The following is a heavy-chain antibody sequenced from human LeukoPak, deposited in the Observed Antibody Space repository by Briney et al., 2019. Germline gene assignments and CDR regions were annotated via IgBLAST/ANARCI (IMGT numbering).Heavy chain of an antibody. V-gene: IGHV3-23*01. CDR1: GFTFSSYA. CDR2: ISGSGGST. Sequence: PGGSLRLSCAASGFTFSSYAMSWVRQAPGKGLEWVSAISGSGGSTYYADSVKGRFTISRDNSKNTLYLQMNSLRAEDTAVYYCANAHVDVWWLRRDLDYWGQGTLVTVSS. J-gene: IGHJ4*02. CDR3: ANAHVDVWWLRRDLDY. D-gene: IGHD5-12*01.